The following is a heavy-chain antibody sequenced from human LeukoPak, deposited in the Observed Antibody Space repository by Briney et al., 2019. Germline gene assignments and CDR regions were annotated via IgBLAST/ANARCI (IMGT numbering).Heavy chain of an antibody. CDR1: GFTFSSYW. CDR2: INSDGSST. D-gene: IGHD3-22*01. J-gene: IGHJ3*02. Sequence: PGGSLRLSCAASGFTFSSYWMHWVRQAPGKGLVWVSRINSDGSSTTYADSVKGRFTISRDNAKNTLYLQMNSLRAEDTAVYYCARDPSHDSSGREDAFDIWGQGTMVTVSS. CDR3: ARDPSHDSSGREDAFDI. V-gene: IGHV3-74*01.